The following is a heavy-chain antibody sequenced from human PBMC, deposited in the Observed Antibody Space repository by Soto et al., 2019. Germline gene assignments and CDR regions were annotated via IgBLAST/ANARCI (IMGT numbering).Heavy chain of an antibody. J-gene: IGHJ4*02. Sequence: SGTMSLTCTVSGGSISSYDGSWIRQPPGKGLEWIGYIYYSGSTNYNPSLKSRVTISVDTSKNQFSLKLSSVTAADTAVYYCARAPGYCSSTSCYVTKTFFDYWGQGTLVTVSS. D-gene: IGHD2-2*01. CDR2: IYYSGST. V-gene: IGHV4-59*01. CDR3: ARAPGYCSSTSCYVTKTFFDY. CDR1: GGSISSYD.